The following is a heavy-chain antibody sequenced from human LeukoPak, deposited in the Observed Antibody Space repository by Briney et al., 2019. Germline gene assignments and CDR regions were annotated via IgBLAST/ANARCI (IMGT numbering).Heavy chain of an antibody. V-gene: IGHV4-34*01. CDR1: GGSFSGYY. CDR3: ARLGVRGY. Sequence: PSETLSLTCAVYGGSFSGYYWSWIRQPPGKGLEWIGEINHSGSTNYNPSLKSRVTISVDTSKNQFSLKLSSVTAADTAVYYCARLGVRGYWGQGTLVTVSS. CDR2: INHSGST. J-gene: IGHJ4*02. D-gene: IGHD3-10*01.